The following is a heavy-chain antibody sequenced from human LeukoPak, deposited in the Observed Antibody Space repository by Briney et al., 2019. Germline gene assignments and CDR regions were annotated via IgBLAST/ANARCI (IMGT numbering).Heavy chain of an antibody. Sequence: SGGSLRLSCAASGFTFSDYYMSWIRQAPGKGLEWVSYISSSGSTIYYADSVKGRFTISRDNAKNSLYLQMNSLRAEDTAVYYCARHSGGPAAITHYYYYMDVWGKGTTVTVPS. CDR2: ISSSGSTI. V-gene: IGHV3-11*04. CDR1: GFTFSDYY. J-gene: IGHJ6*03. D-gene: IGHD2-2*01. CDR3: ARHSGGPAAITHYYYYMDV.